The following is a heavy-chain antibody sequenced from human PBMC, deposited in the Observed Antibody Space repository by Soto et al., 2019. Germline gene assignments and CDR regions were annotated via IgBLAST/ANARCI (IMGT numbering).Heavy chain of an antibody. CDR3: ARGLYYDILTGYYTPHYFDY. CDR2: ISYDGSNK. D-gene: IGHD3-9*01. V-gene: IGHV3-30*03. J-gene: IGHJ4*02. CDR1: GFTFSSYG. Sequence: GGSLRLSCAASGFTFSSYGMRWVRQAPGKGLEWVAVISYDGSNKYYADSVKGRFTISRDNSKNTLYLQMNSLRAEDTAVYYCARGLYYDILTGYYTPHYFDYWGRGTLVTVSS.